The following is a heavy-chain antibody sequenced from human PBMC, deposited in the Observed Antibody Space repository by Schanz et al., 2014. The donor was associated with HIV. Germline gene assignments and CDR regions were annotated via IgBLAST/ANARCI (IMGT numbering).Heavy chain of an antibody. CDR2: LNWDGTIT. J-gene: IGHJ4*02. CDR1: GFTFRSYG. CDR3: ARAWGSWRRYYFEP. Sequence: VQLVESGGGVVQPGRSLRLSCAASGFTFRSYGMSWVRQGPGKGLEWVSGLNWDGTITGYADSVKGRFTISRDNAKNSLYLLMNSLTADDTALYYCARAWGSWRRYYFEPWGQGTLVTVSS. D-gene: IGHD3-16*01. V-gene: IGHV3-20*04.